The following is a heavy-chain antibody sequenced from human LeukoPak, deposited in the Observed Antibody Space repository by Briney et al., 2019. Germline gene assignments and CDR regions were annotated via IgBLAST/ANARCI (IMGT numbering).Heavy chain of an antibody. Sequence: GGSLRLSCAASGFTFSIAWMSWVRQAPGKGLEWVGRIKSKTDGGTTDYAAPVKGRFTISRDDSKNTLYLQMNSLKTEDTAVYYCTTDGIPATAISRLYYFDYWGQGTLVTVSS. CDR1: GFTFSIAW. V-gene: IGHV3-15*01. CDR3: TTDGIPATAISRLYYFDY. D-gene: IGHD2-2*02. CDR2: IKSKTDGGTT. J-gene: IGHJ4*02.